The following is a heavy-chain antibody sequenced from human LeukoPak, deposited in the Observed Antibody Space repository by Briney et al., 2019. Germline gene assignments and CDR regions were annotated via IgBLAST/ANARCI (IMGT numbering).Heavy chain of an antibody. CDR2: ISGSGGST. Sequence: GGSLRLSCAASGFTFSSYAMSWVRQAPGKGLEWVSAISGSGGSTYYADSVKGRFTISRDNSKNTLYLQMNSLRAEDTAVYYCAKDPTAPYQPLLENPFDPWGQGTLVTVSS. J-gene: IGHJ5*02. V-gene: IGHV3-23*01. CDR3: AKDPTAPYQPLLENPFDP. CDR1: GFTFSSYA. D-gene: IGHD2-2*01.